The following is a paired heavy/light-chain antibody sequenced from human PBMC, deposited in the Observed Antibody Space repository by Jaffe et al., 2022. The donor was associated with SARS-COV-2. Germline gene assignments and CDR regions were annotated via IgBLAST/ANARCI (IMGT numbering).Heavy chain of an antibody. J-gene: IGHJ2*01. V-gene: IGHV1-46*01. CDR1: GYTFTSYY. CDR3: ARDFVVVPAAMVDPGYFDL. CDR2: INPSGGST. Sequence: QVQLVQSGAEVKKPGASVKVSCKASGYTFTSYYMHWVRQAPGQGLEWMGIINPSGGSTSYAQKFQGRVTMTRDTSTSTVYMELSSLRSEDTAVYYCARDFVVVPAAMVDPGYFDLWGRGTLVTVSS. D-gene: IGHD2-2*01.
Light chain of an antibody. CDR1: QSVSSY. Sequence: EIVLTQSPATLSLSPGERATLSCRASQSVSSYLAWYQQKPGQAPRLLIYDASNRATGIPARFSGSGSGTDFTLTISSLEPEDFAVYYCQQRSNWPRGYTFGQGTKLEIK. CDR2: DAS. V-gene: IGKV3-11*01. J-gene: IGKJ2*01. CDR3: QQRSNWPRGYT.